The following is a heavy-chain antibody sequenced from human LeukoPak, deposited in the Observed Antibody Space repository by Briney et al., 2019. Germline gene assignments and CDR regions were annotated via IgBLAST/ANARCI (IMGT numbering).Heavy chain of an antibody. V-gene: IGHV4-59*01. Sequence: GSLRLSCAASGFTFSYAWMSWVRQAPGKGLEWVGYIYYSGSTNYNPSLKSRVTISVDTSKNQFSLKLSSVTAADTAVYYCARDNGGYTDWGQGTLVTVSS. D-gene: IGHD2-8*01. CDR1: GFTFSYAW. CDR2: IYYSGST. J-gene: IGHJ4*02. CDR3: ARDNGGYTD.